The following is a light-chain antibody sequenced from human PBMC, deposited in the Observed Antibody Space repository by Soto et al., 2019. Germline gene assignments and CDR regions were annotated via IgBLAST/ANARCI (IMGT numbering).Light chain of an antibody. CDR2: GAT. V-gene: IGKV1-39*01. Sequence: DIQMTQSPSSLSASLGDRVTITCRASQAIVNYLNWYQQKPGKAPNLLIFGATTLQSGVPSRFSGSGYGTNFTLIISVLQPEDFAIYYCQQRHATPLTFGQGTRLEI. J-gene: IGKJ5*01. CDR1: QAIVNY. CDR3: QQRHATPLT.